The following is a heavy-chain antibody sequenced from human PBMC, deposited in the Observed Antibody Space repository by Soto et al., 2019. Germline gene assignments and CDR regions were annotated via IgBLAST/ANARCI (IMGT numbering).Heavy chain of an antibody. CDR3: ARDEEGDYGGNSEGLAFDI. V-gene: IGHV6-1*01. CDR2: TYYRSKWYN. J-gene: IGHJ3*02. D-gene: IGHD4-17*01. CDR1: GDSVSSNSAA. Sequence: QSQTLSLTCAISGDSVSSNSAAWNWIRQSPSRGLEWLGRTYYRSKWYNDYAVSVKSRITINPDTSKNQFSLQLNSVTPEDTAVYYCARDEEGDYGGNSEGLAFDIWGQGTMVTVSS.